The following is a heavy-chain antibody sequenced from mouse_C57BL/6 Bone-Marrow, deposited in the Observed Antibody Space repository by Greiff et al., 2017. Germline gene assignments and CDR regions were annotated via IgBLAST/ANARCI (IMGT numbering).Heavy chain of an antibody. Sequence: DVQLQESGPELVKPGDSVKISCKASGYSFTGYFMNWVMQSHGKSLEWIGRINPYNGDTFYNQKFKGKATLTVDKSSSTAHMELRSLTSEDSAVYYCARADYVSSPWYFDVWGTGTTVTVSS. CDR2: INPYNGDT. CDR1: GYSFTGYF. J-gene: IGHJ1*03. V-gene: IGHV1-20*01. D-gene: IGHD1-1*01. CDR3: ARADYVSSPWYFDV.